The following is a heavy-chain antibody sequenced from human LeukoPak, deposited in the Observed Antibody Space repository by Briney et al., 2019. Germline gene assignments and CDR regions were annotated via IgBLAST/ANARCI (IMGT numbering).Heavy chain of an antibody. V-gene: IGHV6-1*01. CDR2: TYYRSKWYN. D-gene: IGHD3-10*01. CDR1: GDSVSSNSAA. J-gene: IGHJ6*04. Sequence: SQTLSLTCAISGDSVSSNSAAWNWITQSPSRGLEWLGRTYYRSKWYNDYAVSVKSRITINPDTSKNQFSLQLNSVTPEDTAVYYCARENGFGYYGSGIYYYYGMDVWGKGTTVTVSS. CDR3: ARENGFGYYGSGIYYYYGMDV.